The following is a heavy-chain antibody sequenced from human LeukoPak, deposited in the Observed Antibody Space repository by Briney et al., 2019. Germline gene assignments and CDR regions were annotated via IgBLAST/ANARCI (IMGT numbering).Heavy chain of an antibody. CDR1: GFTFDDYA. CDR3: AKVGYSYGSYQYFQH. V-gene: IGHV3-9*01. Sequence: GGSLRLSCAASGFTFDDYAMHWVRRAPGKGLEWVSGISWNSGSIGYADSVKDRFTISRDNAKNSLYLQMNSLRAEDTALYYCAKVGYSYGSYQYFQHWGQGTLVTVSS. J-gene: IGHJ1*01. D-gene: IGHD5-18*01. CDR2: ISWNSGSI.